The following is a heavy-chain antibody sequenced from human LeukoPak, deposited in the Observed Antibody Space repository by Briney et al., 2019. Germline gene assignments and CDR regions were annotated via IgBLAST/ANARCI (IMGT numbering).Heavy chain of an antibody. CDR3: ATDSGGDYNYFDY. Sequence: ASVTVSCKVSGYTLTELSMHWVRQAPGKGLEWMGGFDPEDGETIYAQKFQGRVTMTEDTSTDTAYVELSSLRSEDTAVYYCATDSGGDYNYFDYWGQGTLVTVSS. CDR1: GYTLTELS. J-gene: IGHJ4*02. V-gene: IGHV1-24*01. CDR2: FDPEDGET. D-gene: IGHD4-17*01.